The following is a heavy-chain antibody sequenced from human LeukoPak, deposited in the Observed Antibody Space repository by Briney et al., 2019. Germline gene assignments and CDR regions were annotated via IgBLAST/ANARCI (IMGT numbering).Heavy chain of an antibody. Sequence: GGSLRLSCAASGFTFSSYWMTWVRQAPGKGLEWVANIKEDGSGKHYVDSVKGRFTISRDNAKNSLFLEMNSLRVEDTAVYYCAKMVEVPNWGQGALVTVSS. D-gene: IGHD2-8*01. CDR2: IKEDGSGK. CDR3: AKMVEVPN. V-gene: IGHV3-7*01. J-gene: IGHJ4*02. CDR1: GFTFSSYW.